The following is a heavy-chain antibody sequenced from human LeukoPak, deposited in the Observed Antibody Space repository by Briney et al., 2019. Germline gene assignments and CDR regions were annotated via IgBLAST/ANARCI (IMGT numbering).Heavy chain of an antibody. J-gene: IGHJ6*02. CDR3: ARDFGYSSSWFRPYGMDV. CDR2: IYYSGST. V-gene: IGHV4-59*01. D-gene: IGHD6-13*01. CDR1: GGSISSYY. Sequence: SETLSLTCTVSGGSISSYYWSWIRQPPGKGPEWIGYIYYSGSTNYNPPLKSRVTISVDTSKNQFSLKLSSVTAADTAVYYCARDFGYSSSWFRPYGMDVWGQGTTVTVSS.